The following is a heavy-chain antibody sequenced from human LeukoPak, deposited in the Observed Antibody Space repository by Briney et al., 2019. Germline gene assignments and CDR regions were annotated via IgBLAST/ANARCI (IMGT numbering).Heavy chain of an antibody. CDR2: MSPNSGDT. CDR3: ARGPPNWGYDY. J-gene: IGHJ4*02. Sequence: ASVKVSCKASGYTFTSYDFNWVRQASGQRPEWMGWMSPNSGDTGYAQKFQDRVTMTRNTSISTAYMELSSLRSDDTAVYYCARGPPNWGYDYWGPGTLVTVSS. D-gene: IGHD7-27*01. CDR1: GYTFTSYD. V-gene: IGHV1-8*01.